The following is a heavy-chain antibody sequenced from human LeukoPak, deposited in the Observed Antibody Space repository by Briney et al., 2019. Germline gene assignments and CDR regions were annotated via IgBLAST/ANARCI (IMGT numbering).Heavy chain of an antibody. D-gene: IGHD3-3*01. CDR3: ARHVSDYDFWSGYDY. CDR1: GYSFTSYW. J-gene: IGHJ4*02. CDR2: IYPGDSDT. Sequence: GESLKISCKGSGYSFTSYWIGWVRQMPGKGLEWMGIIYPGDSDTRYSPSFQGQVTISADKSISTAYLQWSSPKASDTAMYYCARHVSDYDFWSGYDYWGQGTLVTVSS. V-gene: IGHV5-51*01.